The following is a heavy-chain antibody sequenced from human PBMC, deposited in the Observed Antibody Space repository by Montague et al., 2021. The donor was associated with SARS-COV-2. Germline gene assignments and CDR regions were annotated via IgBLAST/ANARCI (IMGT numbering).Heavy chain of an antibody. CDR1: GDSIRSATYC. D-gene: IGHD1-1*01. J-gene: IGHJ5*02. Sequence: SETLSLTCDVSGDSIRSATYCWAWIRQPPGRGLEWIGNIYYSGSTMYNPSLKSRVTMSVDTSKNQFSLHLNLVTAADTGVYYCARRLTGLEPPFDPWGQGTLVIVSS. CDR3: ARRLTGLEPPFDP. CDR2: IYYSGST. V-gene: IGHV4-39*01.